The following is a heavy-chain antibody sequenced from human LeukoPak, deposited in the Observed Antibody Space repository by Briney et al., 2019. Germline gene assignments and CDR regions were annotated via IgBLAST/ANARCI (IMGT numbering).Heavy chain of an antibody. Sequence: PSETLSLTCTVSGGSISYFYWSWIRQHPGKGLEWIGYIYYSGNTYYNPSLKSRVIISIDTSKNQFSLKLSSVTAADTAVYYCARDRGYGSGSYYYDYWGQGTLVTVSS. J-gene: IGHJ4*02. CDR3: ARDRGYGSGSYYYDY. D-gene: IGHD3-10*01. CDR2: IYYSGNT. V-gene: IGHV4-31*03. CDR1: GGSISYFY.